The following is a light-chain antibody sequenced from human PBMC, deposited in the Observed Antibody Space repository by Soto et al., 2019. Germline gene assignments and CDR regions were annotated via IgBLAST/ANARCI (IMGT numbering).Light chain of an antibody. V-gene: IGKV1-27*01. J-gene: IGKJ4*01. Sequence: DIQMTQSPSTLSASVGDRATITCRASQSIKNYLAWYQQKPGETPKLLIYAASTLESGIPPRFSGSGSGTDFTLTINNLQPEDVATYYCQRYYNAPFTFGGGTKVDIK. CDR2: AAS. CDR3: QRYYNAPFT. CDR1: QSIKNY.